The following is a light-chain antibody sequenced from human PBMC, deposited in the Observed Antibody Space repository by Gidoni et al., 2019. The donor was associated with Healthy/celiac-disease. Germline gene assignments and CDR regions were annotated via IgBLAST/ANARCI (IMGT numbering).Light chain of an antibody. Sequence: ELVMPQSPATLSVSPGERATRSCRASQSVSSNLAWYQQKPGQAPRLLIYGASTRATGIPARFSGSGSGTEFTLTIRSLQSEDFAVDYCQQYNNWPPLTFGGGTKVEIK. J-gene: IGKJ4*01. CDR1: QSVSSN. V-gene: IGKV3-15*01. CDR3: QQYNNWPPLT. CDR2: GAS.